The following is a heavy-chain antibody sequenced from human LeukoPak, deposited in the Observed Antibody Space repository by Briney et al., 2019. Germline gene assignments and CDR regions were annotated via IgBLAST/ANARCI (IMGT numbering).Heavy chain of an antibody. CDR2: INPSGGST. CDR1: GYTLTSYY. D-gene: IGHD1-14*01. V-gene: IGHV1-46*01. Sequence: ASVKVSCKASGYTLTSYYMHWLRQAPGQGLEWMGIINPSGGSTSYAQKFQGRVTMTRDTSTSTVYMELSSLRSEDTAVYYCAREVTGSGAFDIWGQGTMVTVSS. J-gene: IGHJ3*02. CDR3: AREVTGSGAFDI.